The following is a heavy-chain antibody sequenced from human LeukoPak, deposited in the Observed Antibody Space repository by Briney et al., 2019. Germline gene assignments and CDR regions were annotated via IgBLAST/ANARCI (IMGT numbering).Heavy chain of an antibody. CDR3: AKKFPGAVTNGPDY. Sequence: GGSLRLSRAASGFTVSSSYMCWVRQAPGKGVAGVSIISSAGSTYYADSVQGRFTIPSHNSKKTVYLQVNSLRDEDTAVYYCAKKFPGAVTNGPDYWGEGTLVTVSS. J-gene: IGHJ4*02. CDR1: GFTVSSSY. V-gene: IGHV3-66*01. D-gene: IGHD4-17*01. CDR2: ISSAGST.